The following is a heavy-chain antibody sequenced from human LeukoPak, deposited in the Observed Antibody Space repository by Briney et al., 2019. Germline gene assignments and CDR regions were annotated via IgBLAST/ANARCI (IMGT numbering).Heavy chain of an antibody. CDR1: GFSFSSYG. CDR3: AKRIQSAMATGY. D-gene: IGHD5-18*01. Sequence: GGSLRLSCAAYGFSFSSYGMNWVRQAPGKGLEWVSAISGSGGSTYYADSVKGRFTISRDNSKNTLYLQMNSLRAEDTAVYYCAKRIQSAMATGYWGQGTLVTVSS. J-gene: IGHJ4*02. CDR2: ISGSGGST. V-gene: IGHV3-23*01.